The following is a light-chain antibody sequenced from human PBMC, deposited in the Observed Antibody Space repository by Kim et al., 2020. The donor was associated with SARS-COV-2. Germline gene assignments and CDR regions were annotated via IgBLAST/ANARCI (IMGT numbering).Light chain of an antibody. Sequence: QAVVTQEPSLTVSPGGTVTLTCGSSTGAVTSGHYPYWFQQKPGQAPRTLIYDTSNKHSWTPARFSGSLLGGKAALTLSGAQPEDEAEYYCLLSYSGARVSVVFGGGTQLTVL. CDR3: LLSYSGARVSVV. V-gene: IGLV7-46*01. CDR2: DTS. CDR1: TGAVTSGHY. J-gene: IGLJ2*01.